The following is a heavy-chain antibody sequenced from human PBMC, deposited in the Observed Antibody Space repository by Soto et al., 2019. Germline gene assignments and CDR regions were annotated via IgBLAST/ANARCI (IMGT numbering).Heavy chain of an antibody. D-gene: IGHD3-3*01. CDR2: MNPNSGNT. V-gene: IGHV1-8*01. Sequence: ASVKVSCKASGYTFTSYDINWVRQATGQGLEWMGWMNPNSGNTGYVQKFQGRVTMTRNTSISTAYMELSSLRSEDTAVYYCARGWYYDFWSGYYTRLGGFYGMDVWGQGTTVTVSS. J-gene: IGHJ6*02. CDR1: GYTFTSYD. CDR3: ARGWYYDFWSGYYTRLGGFYGMDV.